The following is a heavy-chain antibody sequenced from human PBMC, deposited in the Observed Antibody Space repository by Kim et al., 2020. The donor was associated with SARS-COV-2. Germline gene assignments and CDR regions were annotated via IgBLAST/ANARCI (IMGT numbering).Heavy chain of an antibody. V-gene: IGHV4-59*11. CDR2: VYYTGST. CDR1: GDSINSLY. Sequence: SETLSHTCTVSGDSINSLYWSWIRQPPGKGLEWLGYVYYTGSTRYNPSLNGRLTISVDTSKSQFFLNLTSVTAADTAVYYCARQGGSGWTDYFDVWGQGLLVSVSS. D-gene: IGHD6-25*01. J-gene: IGHJ4*02. CDR3: ARQGGSGWTDYFDV.